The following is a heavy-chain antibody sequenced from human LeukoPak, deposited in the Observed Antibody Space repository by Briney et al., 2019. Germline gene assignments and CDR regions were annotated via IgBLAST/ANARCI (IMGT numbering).Heavy chain of an antibody. J-gene: IGHJ4*02. CDR2: ISSSSSYI. Sequence: GGSLRLSCAASGFTFSSYIMNWVRQAPGKGLEWVSSISSSSSYIYYADSVKGRFTISRDNAKNSLYLQMNSLRAEDTAVYYCAREGATPQKSVDYWGQGTLVTVSS. V-gene: IGHV3-21*01. D-gene: IGHD5-12*01. CDR3: AREGATPQKSVDY. CDR1: GFTFSSYI.